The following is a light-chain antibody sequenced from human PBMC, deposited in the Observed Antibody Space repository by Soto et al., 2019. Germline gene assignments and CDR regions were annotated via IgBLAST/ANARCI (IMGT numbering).Light chain of an antibody. CDR1: SSDVGGYNY. Sequence: QSVLTQPASVSGSPGQSIAISCTGTSSDVGGYNYVCWYQQHPGKAPKFMIYDVSNRPSGVSNRFSGSKSGNTASLTISGLQAEDEADYYCCSYTTSNTRQIVFGTGTKVTVL. V-gene: IGLV2-14*01. CDR3: CSYTTSNTRQIV. J-gene: IGLJ1*01. CDR2: DVS.